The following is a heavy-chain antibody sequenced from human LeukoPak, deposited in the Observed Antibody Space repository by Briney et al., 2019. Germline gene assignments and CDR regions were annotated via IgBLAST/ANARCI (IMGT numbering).Heavy chain of an antibody. J-gene: IGHJ6*02. D-gene: IGHD3-3*01. V-gene: IGHV1-69*01. CDR2: IIPIFGTA. CDR1: GGTFSSYA. CDR3: ARGFLEWLLQFYYYYDMDV. Sequence: SVKVSCKASGGTFSSYAISWVRQAPGQGLEWMGGIIPIFGTANYAQKFQGRVTITADESTSTAYMELSSLRSEDTAVYYCARGFLEWLLQFYYYYDMDVWGQGTTVTVSS.